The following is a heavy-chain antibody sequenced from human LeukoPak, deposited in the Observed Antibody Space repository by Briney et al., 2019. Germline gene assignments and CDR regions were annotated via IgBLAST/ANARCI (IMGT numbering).Heavy chain of an antibody. D-gene: IGHD3-22*01. CDR2: INSGGSGT. Sequence: GGSLRLSCAASGFNFASNWMHWVRQTPGKGLMWVSRINSGGSGTSYADSVEGRFTISRDNAKNTLYLQMNSLRAEDTAVYYCAQHYYDSSGYFYWGQGTLVTVSS. J-gene: IGHJ4*02. V-gene: IGHV3-74*01. CDR3: AQHYYDSSGYFY. CDR1: GFNFASNW.